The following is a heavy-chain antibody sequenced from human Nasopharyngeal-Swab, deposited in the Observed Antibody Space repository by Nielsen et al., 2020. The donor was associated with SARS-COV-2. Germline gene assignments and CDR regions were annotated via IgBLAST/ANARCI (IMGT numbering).Heavy chain of an antibody. V-gene: IGHV5-51*01. CDR1: GYSFTSYW. Sequence: KVSCKGSGYSFTSYWIAWVRQMPGKGLEWMGIIYPGDSDTRYRPSFQGQVTTSADKSIGTAYLQWSSLKASDTAMYYCARGGSGSYIDYWGQGTLVTVSS. J-gene: IGHJ4*02. CDR2: IYPGDSDT. CDR3: ARGGSGSYIDY. D-gene: IGHD3-10*01.